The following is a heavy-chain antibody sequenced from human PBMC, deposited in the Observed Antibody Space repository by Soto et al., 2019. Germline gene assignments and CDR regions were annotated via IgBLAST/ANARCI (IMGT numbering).Heavy chain of an antibody. Sequence: GGSLRLSCAASGFTFSTYSMNWVRQAPGKGLEWVSLISSSSSSIYYTDSVKGRFTISRDNSKNTLYLQMNSLRAEDTAVFYCAKHLSNGSPDYWGQGTLVTVSS. V-gene: IGHV3-48*01. D-gene: IGHD2-15*01. CDR1: GFTFSTYS. J-gene: IGHJ4*02. CDR3: AKHLSNGSPDY. CDR2: ISSSSSSI.